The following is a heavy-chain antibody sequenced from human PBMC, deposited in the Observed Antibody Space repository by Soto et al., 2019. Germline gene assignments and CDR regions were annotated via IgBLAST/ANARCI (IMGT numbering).Heavy chain of an antibody. Sequence: HPGGSLRLSCAASGFTFSSYAMSWVRQAPGKGLEWVSAISGSGGSTYYADSVKGRFTISRDNSKNTLYLQMNSLRAEDTAVYYCAKDADAYYGSGSYFDYWGQGTLVTVSS. D-gene: IGHD3-10*01. J-gene: IGHJ4*02. V-gene: IGHV3-23*01. CDR2: ISGSGGST. CDR1: GFTFSSYA. CDR3: AKDADAYYGSGSYFDY.